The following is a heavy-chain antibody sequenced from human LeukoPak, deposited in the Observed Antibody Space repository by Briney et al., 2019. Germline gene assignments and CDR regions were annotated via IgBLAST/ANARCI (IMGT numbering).Heavy chain of an antibody. Sequence: PGGSLRLSCAASGFTFSSYEMNWVRQPPGRGLEWLSYISSSGGIIDYADSVKGRFTISRDNAKNSLFLQMNSLTAEDTAIYYCVRDLMYYYLGYWGQGTMVTVSS. V-gene: IGHV3-48*03. CDR3: VRDLMYYYLGY. D-gene: IGHD2-8*01. CDR2: ISSSGGII. CDR1: GFTFSSYE. J-gene: IGHJ4*02.